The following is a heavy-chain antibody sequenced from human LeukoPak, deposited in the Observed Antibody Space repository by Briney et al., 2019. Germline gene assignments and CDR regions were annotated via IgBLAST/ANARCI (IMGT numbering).Heavy chain of an antibody. CDR2: ISYDGSNK. D-gene: IGHD1-26*01. CDR3: AKDQGEWEPGPFDY. J-gene: IGHJ4*02. CDR1: GFTFSSYG. V-gene: IGHV3-30*18. Sequence: GRSLRLSCVASGFTFSSYGMHWVRQAPGKGLEWVAVISYDGSNKYYADSVRGRFTISRDNSKNTLYLQMNSLRAEDTAVYYCAKDQGEWEPGPFDYWGQGTLVTVSS.